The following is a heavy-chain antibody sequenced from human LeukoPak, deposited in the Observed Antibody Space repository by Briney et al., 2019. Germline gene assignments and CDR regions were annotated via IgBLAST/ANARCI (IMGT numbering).Heavy chain of an antibody. Sequence: GGPLRLSCAASGFTFDDYGMSWVRQAPGKGLEWVSGINWNGGSTGYADSVKGRFTISRDNAKNSLYLQMNSLRAEDTALYYCAKADRGSYYGLGDYFDYWGQGTPVTVSS. D-gene: IGHD1-26*01. V-gene: IGHV3-20*04. J-gene: IGHJ4*02. CDR1: GFTFDDYG. CDR2: INWNGGST. CDR3: AKADRGSYYGLGDYFDY.